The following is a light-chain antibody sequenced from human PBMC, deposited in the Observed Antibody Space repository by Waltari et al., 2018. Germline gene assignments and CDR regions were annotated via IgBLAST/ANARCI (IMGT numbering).Light chain of an antibody. CDR1: QSISSN. Sequence: EIVMTQSPVTLSVSPGERATLSCRASQSISSNFAWYQQKPGQAPRLLIYAASTRATGIPARFSGSGSGTDFTLTIIGLQSEDFAIYYCQQYNNWPRTFGQGTKVE. CDR3: QQYNNWPRT. CDR2: AAS. V-gene: IGKV3-15*01. J-gene: IGKJ1*01.